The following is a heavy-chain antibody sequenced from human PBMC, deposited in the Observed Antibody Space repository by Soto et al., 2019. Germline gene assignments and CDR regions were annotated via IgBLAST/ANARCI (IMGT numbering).Heavy chain of an antibody. CDR3: ARDGYDGSGSPYPAY. CDR2: IYYLGST. Sequence: SSETLSLTCIVSGGSMSEYFCSWIRQSPGKGLEWIGYIYYLGSTDYNPSLKSRVTISVDTSKRQFSLRLTSVTAADTAVYYCARDGYDGSGSPYPAYWGPGTQVTVSS. J-gene: IGHJ4*02. CDR1: GGSMSEYF. V-gene: IGHV4-59*01. D-gene: IGHD3-10*01.